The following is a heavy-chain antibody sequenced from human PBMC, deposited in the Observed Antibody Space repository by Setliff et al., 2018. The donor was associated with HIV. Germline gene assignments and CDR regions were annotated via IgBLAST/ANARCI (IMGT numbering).Heavy chain of an antibody. CDR2: ISMSSHTSV. D-gene: IGHD1-26*01. Sequence: PGGSLRLSCTASGFTFGDYAMSWVRQAPGKGLEWVSYISMSSHTSVIYSDSVKGRLTISRDNARNSFYLQMNSLRVDDTAVYFCARDKWASGFDFWGHGTLVTVSS. CDR1: GFTFGDYA. V-gene: IGHV3-48*01. CDR3: ARDKWASGFDF. J-gene: IGHJ4*01.